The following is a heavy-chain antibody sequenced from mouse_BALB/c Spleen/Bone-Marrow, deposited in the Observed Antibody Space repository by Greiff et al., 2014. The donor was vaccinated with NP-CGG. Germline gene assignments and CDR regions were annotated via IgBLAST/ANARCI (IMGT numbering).Heavy chain of an antibody. V-gene: IGHV14-3*02. J-gene: IGHJ3*01. CDR3: AAYYYGSSQFAY. CDR1: GFNIKDTY. Sequence: EVQLQQSXAELVKPGASVKLSCTASGFNIKDTYMHWVKQRPEQGLEWIGRIDPANGNTXYXXXFQGKATIXADTSSNTAYLQLSSLTSEDTAVYYCAAYYYGSSQFAYWGQGTLVTVSA. CDR2: IDPANGNT. D-gene: IGHD1-1*01.